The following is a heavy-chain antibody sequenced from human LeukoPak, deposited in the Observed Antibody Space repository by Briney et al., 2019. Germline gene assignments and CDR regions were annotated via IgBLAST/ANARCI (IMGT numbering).Heavy chain of an antibody. CDR1: GITLSSYW. D-gene: IGHD4-11*01. V-gene: IGHV3-74*01. CDR3: AKTTGRADYSSDGGYYGLDV. CDR2: INSDGRRT. Sequence: GGSLRLSCAASGITLSSYWIHWVRQAPGKGLVWVSRINSDGRRTTYADSVKGRFTISRDNAKNTLYLQMNSLRTEDTAVYYCAKTTGRADYSSDGGYYGLDVWGQGTTVTVSS. J-gene: IGHJ6*02.